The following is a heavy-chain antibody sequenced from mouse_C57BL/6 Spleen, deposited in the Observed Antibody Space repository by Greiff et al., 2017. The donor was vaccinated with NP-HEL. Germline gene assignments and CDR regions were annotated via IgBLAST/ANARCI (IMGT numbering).Heavy chain of an antibody. Sequence: EVQLQQSGPELVKPGASVKISCKASGYTFTDYYMNWVKQSHGKSLEWIGDINPNNGGTSYNQKFKGKATLTVDKSSSTAYMELRSLTSEDSAVYYCAARSYYGSGFAYWGQGTLVTVSA. D-gene: IGHD1-1*01. CDR2: INPNNGGT. J-gene: IGHJ3*01. V-gene: IGHV1-26*01. CDR3: AARSYYGSGFAY. CDR1: GYTFTDYY.